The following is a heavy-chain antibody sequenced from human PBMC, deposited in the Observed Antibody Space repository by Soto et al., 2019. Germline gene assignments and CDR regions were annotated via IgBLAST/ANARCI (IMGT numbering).Heavy chain of an antibody. J-gene: IGHJ5*02. CDR2: INHSGST. CDR1: GGSFSGYY. CDR3: ARGRRWLVRACHT. V-gene: IGHV4-34*01. D-gene: IGHD6-19*01. Sequence: SETLSLTCAVYGGSFSGYYWSWIRQPPGKGLEWIGEINHSGSTNYNPSLKSRVTISVDTSKNQFSLKLSSVTAADTAVYYCARGRRWLVRACHTWGQGTLVTGSS.